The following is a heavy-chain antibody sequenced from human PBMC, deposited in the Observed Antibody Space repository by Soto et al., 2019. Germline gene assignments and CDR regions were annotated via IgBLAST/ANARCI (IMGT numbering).Heavy chain of an antibody. Sequence: TSETLSLTCAVYGGSFSGYYWIWIRQPPGKGLEWIGEINHSGSTNYNPSLKSRVTISVDTSKNQFSLKLTSVTAADTAVYYCARDKITGLFDYWGQGTLVTVSS. CDR3: ARDKITGLFDY. CDR2: INHSGST. D-gene: IGHD2-8*02. V-gene: IGHV4-34*01. CDR1: GGSFSGYY. J-gene: IGHJ4*02.